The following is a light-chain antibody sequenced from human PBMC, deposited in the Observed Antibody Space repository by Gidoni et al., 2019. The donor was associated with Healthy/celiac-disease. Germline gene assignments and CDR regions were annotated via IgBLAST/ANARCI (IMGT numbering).Light chain of an antibody. J-gene: IGKJ4*01. Sequence: TITCRASQSISSYLNWYQQKPGKAPKLLIYAASSLQSGVPSRFRGSGSGTDFTLTIRSLQPEDFATYYCQQSYSTPRTFGGGTKVEIK. CDR3: QQSYSTPRT. CDR1: QSISSY. V-gene: IGKV1-39*01. CDR2: AAS.